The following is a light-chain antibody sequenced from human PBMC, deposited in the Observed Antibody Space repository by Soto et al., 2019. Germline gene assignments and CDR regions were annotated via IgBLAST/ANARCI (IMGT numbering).Light chain of an antibody. J-gene: IGKJ1*01. CDR3: QQYGRSPWP. Sequence: EISLPPPRATLPASQGDRATLSCSASQYINTRLAWYQHRPGQAPRLLIYGASSRATGIPDRFSGSGSGTDLILTISRLEPEDFAVYYCQQYGRSPWPFGQGTKWIS. V-gene: IGKV3-20*01. CDR1: QYINTR. CDR2: GAS.